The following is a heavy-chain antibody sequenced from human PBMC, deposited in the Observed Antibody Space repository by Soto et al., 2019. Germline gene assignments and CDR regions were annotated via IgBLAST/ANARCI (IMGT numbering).Heavy chain of an antibody. D-gene: IGHD3-10*01. Sequence: QITLKESGPTLVKPTQTLTLTCTFSGFSLSTSGVGVGWIRQPPGKALEWLALIYWDDDKRYSPSLKSRLTIPKDTPKNQASLTMTDMDHVDTATYHCAHRPKMARGGICSLDYWAQGTLVTVSA. CDR2: IYWDDDK. J-gene: IGHJ4*02. CDR1: GFSLSTSGVG. CDR3: AHRPKMARGGICSLDY. V-gene: IGHV2-5*02.